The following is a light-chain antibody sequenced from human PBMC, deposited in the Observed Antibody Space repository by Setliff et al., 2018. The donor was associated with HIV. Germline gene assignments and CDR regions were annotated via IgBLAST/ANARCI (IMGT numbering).Light chain of an antibody. J-gene: IGLJ1*01. Sequence: QSVLTQPASVSGSPGQSITISCTGTSSDVGTYNYVSWYQQHPGKAPKLMIYEVSNRLSGVSNRFSGSKSGNTASLTISGLQAEDEADYYCSSYTSNNLYVFGTGTKVTVL. CDR1: SSDVGTYNY. CDR2: EVS. V-gene: IGLV2-14*01. CDR3: SSYTSNNLYV.